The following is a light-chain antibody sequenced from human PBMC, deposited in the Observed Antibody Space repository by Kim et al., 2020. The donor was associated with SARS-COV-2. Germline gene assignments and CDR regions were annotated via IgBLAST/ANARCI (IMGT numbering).Light chain of an antibody. CDR3: QQYDTSLPIA. V-gene: IGKV3-20*01. Sequence: EIVLTQSPGTLSLSPGERATLSCRASQSVSSNYLAWYQQKPGQAPRLLIHGASSRATGIPDRFSGSGSGTDFTLTISRLEPEGFAVYYCQQYDTSLPIAFGQGTRLEIK. CDR1: QSVSSNY. CDR2: GAS. J-gene: IGKJ5*01.